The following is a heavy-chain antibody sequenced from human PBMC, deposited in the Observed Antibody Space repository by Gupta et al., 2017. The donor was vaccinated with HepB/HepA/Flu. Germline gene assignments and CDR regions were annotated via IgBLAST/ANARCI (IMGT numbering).Heavy chain of an antibody. CDR2: ISSSGVGT. CDR3: VNNNTGWAFDI. J-gene: IGHJ3*02. V-gene: IGHV3-23*01. CDR1: KFTFHKYA. D-gene: IGHD3-9*01. Sequence: EVQLLESGGGLVQPGGSLRLSCAASKFTFHKYAMSWVRLPPGKGLEWVSSISSSGVGTYYAASVKGRFTISRDNFQNRLYLQMNSLTADDTAIYYCVNNNTGWAFDIWGQGTMVSVSS.